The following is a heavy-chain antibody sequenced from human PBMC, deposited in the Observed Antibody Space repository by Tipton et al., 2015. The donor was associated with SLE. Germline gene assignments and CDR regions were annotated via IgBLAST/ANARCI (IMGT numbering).Heavy chain of an antibody. CDR1: GFAFSSYA. J-gene: IGHJ4*02. CDR3: AKLGLGVFIDY. Sequence: GSLRLSCAASGFAFSSYAMSWVRQAPGKGLEWVSFIYSAGTTTYYADSVKGRFTISRDNSKNTLYLQMNSLRDEDTAVYYCAKLGLGVFIDYWGQGTLVSVSS. D-gene: IGHD3/OR15-3a*01. CDR2: IYSAGTTT. V-gene: IGHV3-23*03.